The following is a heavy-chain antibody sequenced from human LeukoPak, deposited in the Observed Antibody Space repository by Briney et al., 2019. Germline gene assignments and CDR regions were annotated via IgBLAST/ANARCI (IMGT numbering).Heavy chain of an antibody. CDR2: IWYDGSNK. CDR1: GFTFSSYG. V-gene: IGHV3-33*01. D-gene: IGHD3-22*01. CDR3: ARDYCDSSGYYY. Sequence: GGSLRLSCAASGFTFSSYGMHWVRQAPGKGLEWVAVIWYDGSNKYYADSVKGRFTISRDNSKNTLYLQMNSLRAEDTAVYYCARDYCDSSGYYYWGQGTLVTVSS. J-gene: IGHJ4*02.